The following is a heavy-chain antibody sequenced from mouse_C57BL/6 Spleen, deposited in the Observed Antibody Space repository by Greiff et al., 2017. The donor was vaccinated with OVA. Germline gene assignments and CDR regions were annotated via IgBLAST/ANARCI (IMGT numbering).Heavy chain of an antibody. CDR1: GYTFTSYW. CDR3: ASPYYYVSSYWFAY. CDR2: IDPNSGGT. J-gene: IGHJ3*01. V-gene: IGHV1-72*01. Sequence: QLQQPGAELVKPGASVKLSCKASGYTFTSYWMHWVKQRPGRGLEWIGRIDPNSGGTKYNEKFKSKATLTVDKPSSTAYMQLSSLTSEDSAVYYCASPYYYVSSYWFAYWGQGTLVTVSA. D-gene: IGHD1-1*01.